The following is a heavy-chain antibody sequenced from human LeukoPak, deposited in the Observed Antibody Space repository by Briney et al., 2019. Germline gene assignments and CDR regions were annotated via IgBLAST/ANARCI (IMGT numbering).Heavy chain of an antibody. CDR2: IYYSGST. J-gene: IGHJ3*02. V-gene: IGHV4-59*01. CDR3: ARGGTAVIAPYAFDM. D-gene: IGHD4-23*01. CDR1: GGSISSYY. Sequence: PSETLSLTCTVSGGSISSYYWSWIRQPPGKGLEWIGYIYYSGSTNCNPIFKSRVAMSVDTSKKQFSLKLSSLTAADTAVYYCARGGTAVIAPYAFDMWGQGTMVTVSS.